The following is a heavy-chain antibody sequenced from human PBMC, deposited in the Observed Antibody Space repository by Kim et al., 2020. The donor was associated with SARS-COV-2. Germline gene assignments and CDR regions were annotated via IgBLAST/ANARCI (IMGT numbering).Heavy chain of an antibody. D-gene: IGHD3-10*01. CDR2: IIPIFGTA. V-gene: IGHV1-69*13. CDR3: ARHTYGSGSFDY. CDR1: GGTFSSYA. Sequence: SVKVSCKASGGTFSSYAISWVRQAPGQGLEWMGGIIPIFGTANYAQKFQGRVTITADESTSTAYMELSSLRSEDTAVYYCARHTYGSGSFDYWGQGTLVTVSS. J-gene: IGHJ4*02.